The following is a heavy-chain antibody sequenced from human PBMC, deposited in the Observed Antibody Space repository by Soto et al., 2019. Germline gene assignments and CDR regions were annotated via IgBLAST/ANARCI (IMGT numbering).Heavy chain of an antibody. CDR3: ARQIYDADTGPNFQYYFDS. CDR2: IDPSDSQT. J-gene: IGHJ4*02. Sequence: PGESLKISCNGSGYSFAGYGITWVRQKPGKGLEWMGRIDPSDSQTYYSPSFRGHVTISVTKSITTVFLQWSSLRASDTAMYYCARQIYDADTGPNFQYYFDSWGQGTPVTVSS. V-gene: IGHV5-10-1*01. D-gene: IGHD5-18*01. CDR1: GYSFAGYG.